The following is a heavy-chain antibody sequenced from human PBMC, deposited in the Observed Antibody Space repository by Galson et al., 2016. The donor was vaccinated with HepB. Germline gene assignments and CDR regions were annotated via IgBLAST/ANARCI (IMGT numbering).Heavy chain of an antibody. D-gene: IGHD3-22*01. V-gene: IGHV4-39*01. CDR3: ARRSITTMHV. Sequence: SETLSLTCTVSGGSIRNSGLYWGWIRQPPGKGLEWIGSIYYSGSTYYNPSLKSRVTISVDTSKNQFSLKLSSVTAADTAVYYCARRSITTMHVWGQGTTVTVSS. CDR1: GGSIRNSGLY. CDR2: IYYSGST. J-gene: IGHJ6*02.